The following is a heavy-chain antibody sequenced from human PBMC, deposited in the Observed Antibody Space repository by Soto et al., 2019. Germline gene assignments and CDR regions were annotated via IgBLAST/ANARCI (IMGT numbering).Heavy chain of an antibody. CDR1: GGSIRSGGYY. Sequence: SETLSLTCTVSGGSIRSGGYYWSWVRQNPRRGLEWIGNIYYSGNTYYNPSLKSRLTISVDTSKNQFSLNLSSVTAADTAVYYCARESCFLEWLPLGFFDYWGQGTLVTVSS. J-gene: IGHJ4*02. CDR2: IYYSGNT. D-gene: IGHD3-3*01. V-gene: IGHV4-31*03. CDR3: ARESCFLEWLPLGFFDY.